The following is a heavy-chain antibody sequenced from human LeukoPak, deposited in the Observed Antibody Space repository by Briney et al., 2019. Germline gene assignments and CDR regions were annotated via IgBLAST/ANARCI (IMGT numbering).Heavy chain of an antibody. CDR3: ARDSRLIQTGTTP. CDR2: VFYSGTT. J-gene: IGHJ4*02. Sequence: PSETLSLTCTVSGGSMTIDNYYWAWIRQPPGKGLEWLGSVFYSGTTYYNPSLSNRVTISVDTSKNQFSLSLSSVTVADTAVYYCARDSRLIQTGTTPGGQGILVTVSS. CDR1: GGSMTIDNYY. D-gene: IGHD1-1*01. V-gene: IGHV4-39*07.